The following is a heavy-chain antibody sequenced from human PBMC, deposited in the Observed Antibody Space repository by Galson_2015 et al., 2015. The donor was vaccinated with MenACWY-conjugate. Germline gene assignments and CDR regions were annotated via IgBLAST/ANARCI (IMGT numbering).Heavy chain of an antibody. CDR1: GFTFGSFG. CDR2: ISYDGSNI. CDR3: VRGGADCNTDSY. D-gene: IGHD2/OR15-2a*01. V-gene: IGHV3-30*03. J-gene: IGHJ4*02. Sequence: SLRLSCAASGFTFGSFGMHWVRQAPGKGLEWVAVISYDGSNIYYGDSVKGRFTISRDNAKNSLYLQMNSLRAEDTAVYYCVRGGADCNTDSYWGQGTLVIVSS.